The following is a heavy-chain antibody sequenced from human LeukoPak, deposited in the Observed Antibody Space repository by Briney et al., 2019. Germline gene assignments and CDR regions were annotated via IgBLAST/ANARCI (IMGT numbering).Heavy chain of an antibody. CDR2: ISYDGYTK. V-gene: IGHV3-30-3*01. CDR3: ARDPIVGAPDCFDF. Sequence: TGGSLRLSCAASGFTFSNFPMHWVRQAPGKGLEWVAVISYDGYTKNYADYVKGRFTISRDSSENTLYLQMNSLRVEDTAMYYCARDPIVGAPDCFDFWGQGTLVTVSS. CDR1: GFTFSNFP. D-gene: IGHD1-26*01. J-gene: IGHJ4*02.